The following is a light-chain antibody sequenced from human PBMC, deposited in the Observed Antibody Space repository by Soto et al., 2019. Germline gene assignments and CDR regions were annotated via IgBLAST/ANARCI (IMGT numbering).Light chain of an antibody. CDR2: EVS. V-gene: IGLV2-14*01. CDR3: SSYTTSSTYG. Sequence: QSALTQPASVSGSPGQSITISCTGTSNDVGGYNYVSWYQQYLGKAPKLMIYEVSNRPSGISNRFSGSKSGNTASLTISGLQAEDEADYYCSSYTTSSTYGFGTGTKVTVL. J-gene: IGLJ1*01. CDR1: SNDVGGYNY.